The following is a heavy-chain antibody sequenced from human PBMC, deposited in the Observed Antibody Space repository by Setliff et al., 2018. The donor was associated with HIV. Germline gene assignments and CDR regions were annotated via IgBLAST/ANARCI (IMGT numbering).Heavy chain of an antibody. J-gene: IGHJ6*02. CDR2: IYHSGRT. Sequence: PSETLSLTCTVSGGSISDHYWSWIRQPPGKGLEWIGTIYHSGRTTYSPSLKSRLTISVDTSNNQFSLKLSSVTAADTAVYYCARVGYSRTSYAMDVWGQGTTVTVSS. CDR3: ARVGYSRTSYAMDV. CDR1: GGSISDHY. V-gene: IGHV4-59*11. D-gene: IGHD5-12*01.